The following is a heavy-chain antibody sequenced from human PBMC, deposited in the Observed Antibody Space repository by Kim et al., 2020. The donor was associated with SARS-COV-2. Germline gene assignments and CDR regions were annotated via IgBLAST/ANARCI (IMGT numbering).Heavy chain of an antibody. CDR1: GFTFSSYG. D-gene: IGHD2-15*01. V-gene: IGHV3-33*01. J-gene: IGHJ4*02. Sequence: GGSLRLSCAASGFTFSSYGMHWVRQAPGKGLEWVAVIWYDGSNKYYADSVKGRFTISRDNSKNTLYLQMNSLRAEDTAVYYCARGTVVHPYDYWGQGTLVTVSS. CDR3: ARGTVVHPYDY. CDR2: IWYDGSNK.